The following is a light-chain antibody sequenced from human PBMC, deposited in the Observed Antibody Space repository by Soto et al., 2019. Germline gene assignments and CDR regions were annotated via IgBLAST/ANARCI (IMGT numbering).Light chain of an antibody. V-gene: IGKV1-5*03. J-gene: IGKJ1*01. CDR3: QQYNSYPWT. CDR2: KAS. Sequence: IQMTQSPSTLSASIGDRVTFTCRASQTISTWLAWYQQKPGEAPKLLIYKASTLEVGVPSRFSGSGSGTDFTLTINTLQPADFATYYCQQYNSYPWTFGQGTKV. CDR1: QTISTW.